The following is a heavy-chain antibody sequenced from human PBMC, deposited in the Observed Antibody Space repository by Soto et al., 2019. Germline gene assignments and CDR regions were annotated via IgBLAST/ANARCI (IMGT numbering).Heavy chain of an antibody. J-gene: IGHJ6*03. CDR1: GGSISSSSYY. Sequence: QLQLQESGPGLVKPSETLSLTCTVSGGSISSSSYYWGWIRQPPGKGLEWIGSIYYSGSTYYNPSLNSRVTISVDTSKNQFPLKLSSVTAADTAVYYWARGVVVPPVGYYYYDMDVWGKGTTVTVSS. V-gene: IGHV4-39*01. D-gene: IGHD2-15*01. CDR3: ARGVVVPPVGYYYYDMDV. CDR2: IYYSGST.